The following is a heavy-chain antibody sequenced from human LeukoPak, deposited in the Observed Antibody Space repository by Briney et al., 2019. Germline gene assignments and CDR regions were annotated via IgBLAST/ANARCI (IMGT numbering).Heavy chain of an antibody. CDR3: ATTWYYETRGYLFDD. J-gene: IGHJ4*01. CDR1: GGSISSGGYY. Sequence: PSETLSLTCTVSGGSISSGGYYWSWIRQPPGKGLEWIGYIYHSGSTYYNPSLKSRVTISLDTSKNQFSLNMASVTAADTAVYFCATTWYYETRGYLFDDWGHGTLVTVSS. V-gene: IGHV4-30-2*02. CDR2: IYHSGST. D-gene: IGHD3-22*01.